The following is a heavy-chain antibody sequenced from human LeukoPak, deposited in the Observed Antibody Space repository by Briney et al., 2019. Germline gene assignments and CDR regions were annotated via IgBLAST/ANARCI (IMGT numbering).Heavy chain of an antibody. V-gene: IGHV6-1*01. CDR1: GDSVSSTSAA. D-gene: IGHD6-25*01. CDR3: ARITASGSHDY. Sequence: SQTLSLTCATSGDSVSSTSAAWHWIRQSPSRGLEWVGRTYYRSKWYYDYAMSVKGRVTINPDTSKNQFSLQLNSVTHDDTAMYYCARITASGSHDYWGQGTLVTVSP. CDR2: TYYRSKWYY. J-gene: IGHJ4*02.